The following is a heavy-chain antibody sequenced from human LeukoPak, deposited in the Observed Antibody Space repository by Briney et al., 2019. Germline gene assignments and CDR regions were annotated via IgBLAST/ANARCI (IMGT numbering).Heavy chain of an antibody. Sequence: GGSLRLSCAASGFTFSSYAMSWVRQAPGQGLEWVSAISGSGGSTYYADSVKGRFTITRDNSKNTVYLEMNSLRAEDTAVYYCAKDFQRSIVGATTNPFDYWGQGTLVTVSS. V-gene: IGHV3-23*01. J-gene: IGHJ4*02. CDR3: AKDFQRSIVGATTNPFDY. CDR1: GFTFSSYA. CDR2: ISGSGGST. D-gene: IGHD1-26*01.